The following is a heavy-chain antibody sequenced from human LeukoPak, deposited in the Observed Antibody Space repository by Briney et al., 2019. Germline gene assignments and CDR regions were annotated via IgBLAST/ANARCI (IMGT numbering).Heavy chain of an antibody. Sequence: SVKVSCKASGGTFSSYAISWVRQAPGQGLEWMGRIIPILGIANYAQKFQGRVTITADKSTSTAYMELSSLRSEDTAVYYCARVPSRWLQFGYYFDYWGQGTLVTVSS. CDR1: GGTFSSYA. CDR3: ARVPSRWLQFGYYFDY. CDR2: IIPILGIA. D-gene: IGHD5-24*01. J-gene: IGHJ4*02. V-gene: IGHV1-69*04.